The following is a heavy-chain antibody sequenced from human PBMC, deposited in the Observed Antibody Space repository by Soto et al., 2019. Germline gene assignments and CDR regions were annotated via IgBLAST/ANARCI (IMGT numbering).Heavy chain of an antibody. J-gene: IGHJ6*03. D-gene: IGHD6-6*01. Sequence: GGSLRLSCAASGFTFSSYSMNWVRQAPGKGLEWVSSISSSSSYIYYADSVKGRFTISRDNAKNSLYLQMNSLRAEDTAVYYCARDNTPYSSFPPYYYYMDVWGKGTTVTVSS. CDR2: ISSSSSYI. CDR3: ARDNTPYSSFPPYYYYMDV. V-gene: IGHV3-21*01. CDR1: GFTFSSYS.